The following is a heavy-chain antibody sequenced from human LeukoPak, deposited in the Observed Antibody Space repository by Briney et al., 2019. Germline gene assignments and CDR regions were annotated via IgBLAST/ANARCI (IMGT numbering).Heavy chain of an antibody. D-gene: IGHD6-19*01. CDR3: ARGARGYSSGWPLGY. Sequence: ASVKVSCKASGYTFTGYYMHWVRQAPGQGLEGMGWINPNSGGTNYAQKFQGRVTMTRDTPIRRAYMELSRLRSDDTAVYYCARGARGYSSGWPLGYWGQGTLVTVSS. J-gene: IGHJ4*02. CDR2: INPNSGGT. CDR1: GYTFTGYY. V-gene: IGHV1-2*02.